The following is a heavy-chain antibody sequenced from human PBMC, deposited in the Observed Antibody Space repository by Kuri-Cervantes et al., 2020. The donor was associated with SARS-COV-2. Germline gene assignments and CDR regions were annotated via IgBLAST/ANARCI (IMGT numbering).Heavy chain of an antibody. Sequence: GESLKISCAASGFTFSSYAMHWVRQAPGKGLQWVAVISYDGSNKYYADSVKGRFTISRDNSKNTLYLQMNSLRAEDTAVYYCARGVGSSWYVDDAFDIWGQGTMVTVSS. CDR1: GFTFSSYA. CDR3: ARGVGSSWYVDDAFDI. D-gene: IGHD6-13*01. CDR2: ISYDGSNK. V-gene: IGHV3-30-3*01. J-gene: IGHJ3*02.